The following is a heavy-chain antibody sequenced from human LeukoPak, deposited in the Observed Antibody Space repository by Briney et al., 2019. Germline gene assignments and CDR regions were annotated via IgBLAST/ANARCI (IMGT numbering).Heavy chain of an antibody. CDR3: ARAMGWWLVGGVGY. J-gene: IGHJ4*02. CDR1: GFTFSSYA. CDR2: ISYDGSNK. V-gene: IGHV3-30*04. D-gene: IGHD6-19*01. Sequence: GGSLRLSCAASGFTFSSYAMHWVRQAPGKGLEWVAVISYDGSNKYYADSVKGRFTISRDNSKNTLYLQMNSLRAEDTAVYYCARAMGWWLVGGVGYWGQGTLVTVSS.